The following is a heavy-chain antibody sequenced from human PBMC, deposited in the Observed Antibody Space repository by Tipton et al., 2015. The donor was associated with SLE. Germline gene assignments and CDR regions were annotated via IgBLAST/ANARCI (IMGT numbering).Heavy chain of an antibody. Sequence: TLSLTCTVSGGSISSGSYYWSWTRQPAGKGLEWIGHIYTSGSTNYNPSLKSRVTISVDTSKNQFSLKLSSVTAADTAVYYCARDRVYSSGIDPWGQGTLVTVSS. J-gene: IGHJ5*02. CDR2: IYTSGST. V-gene: IGHV4-61*09. CDR1: GGSISSGSYY. D-gene: IGHD6-25*01. CDR3: ARDRVYSSGIDP.